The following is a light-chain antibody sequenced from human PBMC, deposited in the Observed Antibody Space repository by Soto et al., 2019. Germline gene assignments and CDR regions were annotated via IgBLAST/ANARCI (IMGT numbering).Light chain of an antibody. Sequence: IHMTQSPSSLSASVGDRVTITCRASQSVSMWLAWFQQKPGTAPKVLIYHASNLQSGVPSRFSGSGSGTEFTLTISSLQPDDFATYYCQQYNSYSFGQGTKVDIK. J-gene: IGKJ1*01. CDR1: QSVSMW. CDR2: HAS. CDR3: QQYNSYS. V-gene: IGKV1-5*01.